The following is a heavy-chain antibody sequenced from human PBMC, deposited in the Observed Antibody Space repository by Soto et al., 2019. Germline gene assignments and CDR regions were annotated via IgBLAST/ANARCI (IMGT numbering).Heavy chain of an antibody. D-gene: IGHD6-19*01. J-gene: IGHJ6*02. CDR2: IYYSGST. CDR3: ARELYSSGWYTPYYYYYGMDV. Sequence: SETLSLTCTVSGGSVSSGSYYWSWIRQPPGKGLEWIGYIYYSGSTNYNPSLKSRVTISVDTSKNQFSLKLSSVTAADAAVYYRARELYSSGWYTPYYYYYGMDVWGQGTTVTVSS. CDR1: GGSVSSGSYY. V-gene: IGHV4-61*01.